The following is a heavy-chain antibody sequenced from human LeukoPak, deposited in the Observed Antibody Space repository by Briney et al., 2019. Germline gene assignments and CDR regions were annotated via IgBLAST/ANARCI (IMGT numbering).Heavy chain of an antibody. D-gene: IGHD6-25*01. CDR2: INPNSGGT. J-gene: IGHJ4*02. V-gene: IGHV1-2*04. CDR3: VRDASSGSRYLDF. Sequence: GASVKVSCKASGYTFTGYYMHWVRQAPGQGLEWMGWINPNSGGTNFAQKFQGWVTMTRETSISTAYMDLSRLRSDDTAVYYCVRDASSGSRYLDFWGQGTLVTVSS. CDR1: GYTFTGYY.